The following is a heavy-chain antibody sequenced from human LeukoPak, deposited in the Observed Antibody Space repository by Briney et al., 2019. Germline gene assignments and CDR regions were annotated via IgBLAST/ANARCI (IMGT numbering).Heavy chain of an antibody. Sequence: SVKVSCKASGGTFSSYAISWVRQAPGQGLEWMGRIIPILGIANYAQKFQGRVTITADKSTSTAYMELSSLRSEDTAVYYCARGGSSWYSNWFDPWGQGTLVTVSS. CDR1: GGTFSSYA. J-gene: IGHJ5*02. CDR2: IIPILGIA. V-gene: IGHV1-69*04. CDR3: ARGGSSWYSNWFDP. D-gene: IGHD6-13*01.